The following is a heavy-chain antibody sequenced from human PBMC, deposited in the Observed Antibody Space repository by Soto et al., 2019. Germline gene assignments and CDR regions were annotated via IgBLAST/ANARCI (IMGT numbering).Heavy chain of an antibody. V-gene: IGHV4-30-2*01. J-gene: IGHJ4*02. D-gene: IGHD6-19*01. Sequence: QLQLQESGSGLVKPSQTLSLTCAVSGGSISSGGYSWSWIRQPPGKGLEWIGYIYHSGSTYYNPSLKSRVTTSVDRSKNQFSLKLSSVTAAATAVYYCARAGGLGAVAVDYWGQGTLVTVSS. CDR1: GGSISSGGYS. CDR3: ARAGGLGAVAVDY. CDR2: IYHSGST.